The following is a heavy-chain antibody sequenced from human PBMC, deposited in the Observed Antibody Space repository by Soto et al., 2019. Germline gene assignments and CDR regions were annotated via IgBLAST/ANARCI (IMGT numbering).Heavy chain of an antibody. J-gene: IGHJ5*02. CDR1: GGSFSGYY. V-gene: IGHV4-34*01. CDR2: INHSGST. Sequence: PSETLSLTCAVYGGSFSGYYWSWIRQPPGKGLEWIGEINHSGSTNYNPSLKSRVTISVDTSKNQFSLKLSSVTAADTAVYYCARGRRQIAAASRNWFDPWGQGTLVTVS. D-gene: IGHD6-13*01. CDR3: ARGRRQIAAASRNWFDP.